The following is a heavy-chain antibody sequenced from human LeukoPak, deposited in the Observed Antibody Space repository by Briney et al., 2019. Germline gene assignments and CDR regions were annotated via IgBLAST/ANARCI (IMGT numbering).Heavy chain of an antibody. V-gene: IGHV3-30-3*01. CDR2: ISYDGSNK. J-gene: IGHJ4*02. D-gene: IGHD6-13*01. CDR3: ANIAAAGVDY. Sequence: GGCLRLSCAASGFTFSSYAMHWVRQAPGKGLEWVAVISYDGSNKYYADSVKGRFTISRDNSKNTLYLQMNSLRAEDTAVYYCANIAAAGVDYWGQGTLVTVSS. CDR1: GFTFSSYA.